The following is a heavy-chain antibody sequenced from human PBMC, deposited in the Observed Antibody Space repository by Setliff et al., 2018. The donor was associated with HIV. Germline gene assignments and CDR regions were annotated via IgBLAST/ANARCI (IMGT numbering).Heavy chain of an antibody. J-gene: IGHJ6*03. CDR2: INAGNGDT. V-gene: IGHV1-3*01. CDR3: ARDQSGKYGGDHFYYMDV. Sequence: ASVKVSCKASGYTFTSYGVTWVRQAPGQGLEWMGWINAGNGDTRYSQSFQDRLTITINTSANMVYMELSSLRSEDTAVYYCARDQSGKYGGDHFYYMDVWGKGTTVTVSS. CDR1: GYTFTSYG. D-gene: IGHD3-10*01.